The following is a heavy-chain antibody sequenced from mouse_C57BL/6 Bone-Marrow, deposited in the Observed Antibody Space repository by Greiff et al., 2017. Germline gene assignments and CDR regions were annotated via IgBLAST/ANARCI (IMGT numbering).Heavy chain of an antibody. V-gene: IGHV1-23*01. CDR1: CYTFTDYE. Sequence: QVHVKQSGAELVRPGASVQLSCKASCYTFTDYEMHCVKQTPVHSLAWIGAIDPETCGTAYNQKFTGKATLTADKSSSTAYMELIRLTSEDSAVYYCTRSKGGYHCYFDVWGTGTTVTVSS. CDR3: TRSKGGYHCYFDV. CDR2: IDPETCGT. J-gene: IGHJ1*03. D-gene: IGHD1-1*02.